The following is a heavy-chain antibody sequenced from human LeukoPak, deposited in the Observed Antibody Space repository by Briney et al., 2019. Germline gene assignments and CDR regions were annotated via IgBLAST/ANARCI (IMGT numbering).Heavy chain of an antibody. J-gene: IGHJ4*02. CDR1: GYRFTDYW. Sequence: GESLKISCKGSGYRFTDYWIAWVRQMPGKGLEWMGIIYPGDSDSRYSPSFQGQVTFSADKSISTAYLQWSSLKASDTAMYYCTRQSYISSSADYWGQGTLVTVSS. V-gene: IGHV5-51*01. D-gene: IGHD6-13*01. CDR3: TRQSYISSSADY. CDR2: IYPGDSDS.